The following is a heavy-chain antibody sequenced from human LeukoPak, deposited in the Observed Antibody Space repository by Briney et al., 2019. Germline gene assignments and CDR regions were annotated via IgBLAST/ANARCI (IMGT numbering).Heavy chain of an antibody. CDR3: ARVASGTYYVVDY. V-gene: IGHV3-30*04. D-gene: IGHD1-26*01. Sequence: GRSLRLSCAASGFILSSNAVHWVRQAPGKGLEWVAVISHDGRSKYYADSVKGRFTISRGISRNTLYLQMDSLRAEDTALYHCARVASGTYYVVDYWGQGTLVTVSS. CDR1: GFILSSNA. CDR2: ISHDGRSK. J-gene: IGHJ4*02.